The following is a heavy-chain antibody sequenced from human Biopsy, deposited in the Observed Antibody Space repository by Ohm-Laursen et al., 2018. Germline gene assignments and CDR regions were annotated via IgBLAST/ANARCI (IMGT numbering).Heavy chain of an antibody. CDR1: GDSISSYY. Sequence: GTLSLTCTVSGDSISSYYWSWIRQPPGKGLQWIGYVYYTGSTDYNPSLKSRVTISVDTSTNQFSLKVSSVTAADTALYFCARHPTGFWFDPWGHGTLVTVSS. J-gene: IGHJ5*02. CDR3: ARHPTGFWFDP. V-gene: IGHV4-59*08. CDR2: VYYTGST.